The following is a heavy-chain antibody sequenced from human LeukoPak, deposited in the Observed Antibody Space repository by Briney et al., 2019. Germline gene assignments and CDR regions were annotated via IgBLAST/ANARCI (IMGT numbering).Heavy chain of an antibody. Sequence: SETLSLTCSVSGGSIRTDYWSWIRQPPGKGLEWIGYIYYSGSTNYNPSLKSRVTISVDTSKNQFSLRLSSVTAADTAVYYCARVRNWDGSGNYYASGGYDYYMDVWGKGTTVTVSS. D-gene: IGHD3-10*01. V-gene: IGHV4-59*01. CDR1: GGSIRTDY. J-gene: IGHJ6*03. CDR2: IYYSGST. CDR3: ARVRNWDGSGNYYASGGYDYYMDV.